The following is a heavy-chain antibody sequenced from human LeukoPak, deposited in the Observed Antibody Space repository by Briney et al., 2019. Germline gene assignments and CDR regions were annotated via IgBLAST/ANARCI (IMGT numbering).Heavy chain of an antibody. V-gene: IGHV4-34*01. CDR2: IDQSGST. Sequence: SETLSLTCAVYGGSFSDYYWSWIRQPPGKGLEWIGEIDQSGSTNYNPSLKSRVTISVDTSRNQFSLKLNSVTAADTAVYYCARGRRQLAPGDYWGQGALVTVPS. CDR1: GGSFSDYY. D-gene: IGHD6-13*01. CDR3: ARGRRQLAPGDY. J-gene: IGHJ4*02.